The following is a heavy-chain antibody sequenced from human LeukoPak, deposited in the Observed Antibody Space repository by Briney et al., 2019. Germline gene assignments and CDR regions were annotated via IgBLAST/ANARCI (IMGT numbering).Heavy chain of an antibody. CDR1: GYTFTSYD. Sequence: ASVKVSCKASGYTFTSYDINWVRQPPGQGLEWMGWINPNRGNPGYAQKFQDRVTITRNTSKSTAYMELSSLRSDDTAVYYCASSGSYTSSDYWGQGTLVTVSS. V-gene: IGHV1-8*01. D-gene: IGHD6-6*01. CDR2: INPNRGNP. CDR3: ASSGSYTSSDY. J-gene: IGHJ4*02.